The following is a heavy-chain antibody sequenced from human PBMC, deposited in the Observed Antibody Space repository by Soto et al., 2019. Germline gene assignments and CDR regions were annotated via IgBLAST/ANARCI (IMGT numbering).Heavy chain of an antibody. J-gene: IGHJ4*02. CDR1: GFSLTTTGVG. CDR3: GHRARGATFDY. V-gene: IGHV2-5*01. CDR2: IYWNGDN. Sequence: PTLVSPTETLTLTCTFSGFSLTTTGVGVGWIRQPPGKALEWLAIIYWNGDNRYRPSLKGRFTITKDTSKNQVVLTMTNMDPVETATYYCGHRARGATFDYWGQGMLVPVSS. D-gene: IGHD3-10*01.